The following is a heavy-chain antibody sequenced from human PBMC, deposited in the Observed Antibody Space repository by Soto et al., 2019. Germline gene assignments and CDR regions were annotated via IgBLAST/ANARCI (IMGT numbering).Heavy chain of an antibody. V-gene: IGHV3-30*03. CDR2: ISSDGRET. CDR3: ARQESGTDY. D-gene: IGHD1-26*01. Sequence: QVQLVESGGGVVQPGRSLRLSCAATGFTFRTYGMNWVRQAPGRGLEWVAIISSDGRETYYADSVKGRFTISRDNSENTLYRQMNSLIVEDTAVYYCARQESGTDYWGRGTLVTVSS. J-gene: IGHJ4*02. CDR1: GFTFRTYG.